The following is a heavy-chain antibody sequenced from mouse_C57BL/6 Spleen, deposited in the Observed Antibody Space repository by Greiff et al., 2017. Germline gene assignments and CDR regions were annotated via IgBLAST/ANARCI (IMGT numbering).Heavy chain of an antibody. Sequence: QVHVKQSGAELVRPGASVKLSSKASGYTFTDYYINWVKQRPGQGLEWIARIYPGSGNTYYNEKFKGKATLTAEKSSSTAYMQLSSLTSEDSAVYFCARTGTYFDYWGQGTTLTVSS. CDR1: GYTFTDYY. D-gene: IGHD4-1*01. J-gene: IGHJ2*01. V-gene: IGHV1-76*01. CDR3: ARTGTYFDY. CDR2: IYPGSGNT.